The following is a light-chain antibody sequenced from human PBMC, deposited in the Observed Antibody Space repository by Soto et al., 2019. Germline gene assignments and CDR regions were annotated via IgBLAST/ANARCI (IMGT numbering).Light chain of an antibody. V-gene: IGKV3-11*01. J-gene: IGKJ4*01. CDR2: AAS. CDR1: QSVSSY. CDR3: QQCNNWPLT. Sequence: EIVLTQSPATLSLSPGERATLSCGASQSVSSYLAWYQQKPGQAPRLLIYAASNRATGIPARFSGSGSGTDFTLTISSLEPEDFAVYYCQQCNNWPLTFGGGTKVDI.